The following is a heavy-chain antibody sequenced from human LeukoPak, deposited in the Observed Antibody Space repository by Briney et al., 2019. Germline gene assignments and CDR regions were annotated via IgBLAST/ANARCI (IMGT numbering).Heavy chain of an antibody. CDR2: ISSSSSYI. Sequence: GGSLRLSCAASGFTFSSYSMNWVRQAPGKWLEWVSSISSSSSYIYYADSVKGRFTISRDNAKNSLYLQMNSLRAEDTAVYYCARDRYDILTGYSYFDYWGQGTLVTVSS. CDR1: GFTFSSYS. J-gene: IGHJ4*02. V-gene: IGHV3-21*01. CDR3: ARDRYDILTGYSYFDY. D-gene: IGHD3-9*01.